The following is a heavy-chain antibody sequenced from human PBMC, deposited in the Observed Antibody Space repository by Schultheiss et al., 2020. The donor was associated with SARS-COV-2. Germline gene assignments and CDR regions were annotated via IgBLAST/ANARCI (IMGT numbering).Heavy chain of an antibody. J-gene: IGHJ4*02. V-gene: IGHV4-39*07. CDR1: GGSISSSSYY. Sequence: SETLSLTCTVSGGSISSSSYYWGWIRQPPGKGLEWIGSIYHSGSTYYNPSLKSRVTISVDTSKNQFSLKLSSVTAADTAVYYCARGLYYYDSSGYYDFWGQGTLVTVSS. D-gene: IGHD3-22*01. CDR2: IYHSGST. CDR3: ARGLYYYDSSGYYDF.